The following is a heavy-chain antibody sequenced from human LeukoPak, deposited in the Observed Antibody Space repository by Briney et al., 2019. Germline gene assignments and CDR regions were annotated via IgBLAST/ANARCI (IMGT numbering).Heavy chain of an antibody. CDR2: IHQDGNEK. CDR1: GFTFSTYW. CDR3: ARGDKFSGDY. V-gene: IGHV3-7*04. Sequence: PGGSLRLSXAASGFTFSTYWMSWVRQAPGKGVEWVANIHQDGNEKYYVDSVKGRFTISRDNAKDSLYLQMNSLRAEDTAVYYCARGDKFSGDYWGQGTLVTVSS. J-gene: IGHJ4*02. D-gene: IGHD2-15*01.